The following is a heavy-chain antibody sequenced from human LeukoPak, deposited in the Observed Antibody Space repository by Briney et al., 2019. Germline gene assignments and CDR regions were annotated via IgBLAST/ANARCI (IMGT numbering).Heavy chain of an antibody. Sequence: ASVKVSCKASGYTFTGHYMHWLPQAPRQGLEWMGWVNPNTDGKKYAQKFQGRVTMTRDKSINTAYMEMSRLIFDDTAIYYCGTDPTPYSRSFNWFDPWGEETLVTVSS. D-gene: IGHD1-26*01. J-gene: IGHJ5*02. CDR2: VNPNTDGK. V-gene: IGHV1-2*02. CDR3: GTDPTPYSRSFNWFDP. CDR1: GYTFTGHY.